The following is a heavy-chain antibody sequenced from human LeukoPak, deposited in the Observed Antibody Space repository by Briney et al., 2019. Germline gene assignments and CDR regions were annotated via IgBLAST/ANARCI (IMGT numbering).Heavy chain of an antibody. J-gene: IGHJ3*02. D-gene: IGHD6-13*01. CDR1: GGSISSYY. CDR2: IYTSGGT. V-gene: IGHV4-4*07. CDR3: ARESLAAAGYAFDI. Sequence: SETLSLTCTVSGGSISSYYWSWIRQPAGKGLEWIGRIYTSGGTNYNPSLKSRVTMSVDTSKNQFSLKLSSVTAADTAVYYCARESLAAAGYAFDIWGQGTMVTVSS.